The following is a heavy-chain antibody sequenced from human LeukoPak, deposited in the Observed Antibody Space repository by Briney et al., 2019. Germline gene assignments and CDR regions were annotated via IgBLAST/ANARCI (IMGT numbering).Heavy chain of an antibody. CDR1: GGSFSSGDYY. CDR2: IYYSGDT. CDR3: ARSRSSWYYFDY. J-gene: IGHJ4*02. D-gene: IGHD6-13*01. V-gene: IGHV4-30-4*01. Sequence: PSETLSLTCTVSGGSFSSGDYYWSWIRQPPGKGLEWIGYIYYSGDTYYNPSLRSRVTISVDTSRNQFSLRLNSVTAADTAVYYCARSRSSWYYFDYWGQGVLVTVSS.